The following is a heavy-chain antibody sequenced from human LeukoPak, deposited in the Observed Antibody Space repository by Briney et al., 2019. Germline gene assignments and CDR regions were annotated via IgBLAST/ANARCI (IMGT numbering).Heavy chain of an antibody. CDR1: GFTFSSYW. D-gene: IGHD6-13*01. J-gene: IGHJ4*02. V-gene: IGHV3-66*01. CDR3: ARAAAGSGYFDY. Sequence: GGSLRLSCAASGFTFSSYWMSWVRQAPGKGLEWVSVIYSGGSTYYADSVKGRFTISRDNSKNTLYLQMNSLRAEDTAVYYCARAAAGSGYFDYWGQGTLVTVSS. CDR2: IYSGGST.